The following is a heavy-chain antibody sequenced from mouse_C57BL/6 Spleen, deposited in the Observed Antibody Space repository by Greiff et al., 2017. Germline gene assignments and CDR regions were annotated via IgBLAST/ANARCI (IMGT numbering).Heavy chain of an antibody. V-gene: IGHV14-4*01. Sequence: DVQLQESGAELVRPGASVKLSCTASGFNIKDDYMHWVKQRPEQGLEWIGWIDPENGDTEYASKFQGKATITADTSSNTAYLQLSSLTSEDTAVYYCTTGGLRLNLAYWGQGTLVTVSA. CDR3: TTGGLRLNLAY. CDR2: IDPENGDT. D-gene: IGHD2-4*01. CDR1: GFNIKDDY. J-gene: IGHJ3*01.